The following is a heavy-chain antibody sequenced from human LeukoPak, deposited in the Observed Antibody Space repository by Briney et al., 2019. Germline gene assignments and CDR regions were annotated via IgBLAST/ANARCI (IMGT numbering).Heavy chain of an antibody. CDR1: GFTFSSYA. V-gene: IGHV3-23*01. J-gene: IGHJ4*02. CDR3: AKGGRAVSTTYYFDY. Sequence: PGGSLRLSCAASGFTFSSYAMSWVRQAPGKGLEWVSGISGSGGSTYYADSVKGRFTISRDNSKNTLYLQVNSLRAEDTAVYYCAKGGRAVSTTYYFDYWGQGTLVTVSS. CDR2: ISGSGGST. D-gene: IGHD4-11*01.